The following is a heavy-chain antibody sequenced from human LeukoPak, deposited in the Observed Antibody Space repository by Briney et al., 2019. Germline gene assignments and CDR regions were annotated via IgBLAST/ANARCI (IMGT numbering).Heavy chain of an antibody. D-gene: IGHD6-19*01. J-gene: IGHJ4*02. CDR1: GGSISSGSYY. CDR2: ISSSGSTI. V-gene: IGHV3-11*01. Sequence: LSLTCTVSGGSISSGSYYMSWIRQAPGKGLEWVSYISSSGSTIYYADSVKGRFTISRDNAKNSLYLQMNSLRAEDTAVYYCASLRGWYFDYWGQGTLVTVSS. CDR3: ASLRGWYFDY.